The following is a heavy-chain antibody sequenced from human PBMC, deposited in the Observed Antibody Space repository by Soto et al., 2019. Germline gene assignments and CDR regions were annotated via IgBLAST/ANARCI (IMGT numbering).Heavy chain of an antibody. CDR2: IYYSGST. CDR1: GGSISSGAYY. D-gene: IGHD3-22*01. J-gene: IGHJ4*02. Sequence: SETLSLTCTVSGGSISSGAYYWSWIRRPPGKGLEWIGYIYYSGSTYYNPSLKSRVTISVDTSKNQFSLKLSSVTAADTAVYYWARADRVEPPPTWGQGTLVTVSS. CDR3: ARADRVEPPPT. V-gene: IGHV4-30-4*01.